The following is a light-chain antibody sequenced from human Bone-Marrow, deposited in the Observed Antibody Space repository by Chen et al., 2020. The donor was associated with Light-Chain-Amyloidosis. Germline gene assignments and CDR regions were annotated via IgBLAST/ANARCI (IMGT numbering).Light chain of an antibody. Sequence: SFELTQPPSVSVSPGHAGRITSSGDAMPKKYAYWNQQKSGQAPVLVIYEDPKRPSGIPERFSGSSSRTLATLTISGAQVEDEGDDYGYSTDNTGDHRVFGGGTRLTVL. J-gene: IGLJ2*01. CDR1: AMPKKY. CDR3: YSTDNTGDHRV. CDR2: EDP. V-gene: IGLV3-10*01.